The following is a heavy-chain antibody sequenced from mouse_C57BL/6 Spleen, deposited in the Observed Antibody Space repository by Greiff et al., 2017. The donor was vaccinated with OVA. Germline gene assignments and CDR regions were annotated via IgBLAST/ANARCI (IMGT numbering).Heavy chain of an antibody. CDR2: ISYDGSN. CDR3: ASGDYDEGYAMDY. CDR1: GYSITSGYY. J-gene: IGHJ4*01. D-gene: IGHD2-4*01. Sequence: ESGPGLVKPSQSLSLTCSVTGYSITSGYYWNWIRQFPGNKLEWMGYISYDGSNNYNPSLKNRISITRDTSKNQFFLKLNSVTTEDTATYYCASGDYDEGYAMDYWGQGTSVTVSS. V-gene: IGHV3-6*01.